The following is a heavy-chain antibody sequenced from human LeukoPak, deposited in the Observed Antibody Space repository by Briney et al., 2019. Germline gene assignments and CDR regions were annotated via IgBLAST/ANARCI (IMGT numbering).Heavy chain of an antibody. CDR1: GFTVSSNY. CDR3: ARDLYSSGYYYDY. D-gene: IGHD3-22*01. J-gene: IGHJ4*02. V-gene: IGHV3-53*01. Sequence: GGSLRLSCAASGFTVSSNYMSWVRQAPGKGLEWVSVIYSGGSTCYADSVKGRFTISRDNSKNTLYLQMNSLRAEDTAVYYCARDLYSSGYYYDYWGQGTLVTVSS. CDR2: IYSGGST.